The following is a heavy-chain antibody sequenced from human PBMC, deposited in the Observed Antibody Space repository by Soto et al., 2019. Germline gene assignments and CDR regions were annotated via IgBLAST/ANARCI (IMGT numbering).Heavy chain of an antibody. CDR2: IKSQASGGTI. J-gene: IGHJ4*02. Sequence: LRLSCAASGITFIYAWMDWVRQAPGKRLEWVGRIKSQASGGTIDYAAPVKGRFTISRDDSKNTVYLQMDSLKTEDTAVYYCTHLLSLAHPYSYLWGQGTQVTVSS. CDR1: GITFIYAW. V-gene: IGHV3-15*07. D-gene: IGHD2-21*01. CDR3: THLLSLAHPYSYL.